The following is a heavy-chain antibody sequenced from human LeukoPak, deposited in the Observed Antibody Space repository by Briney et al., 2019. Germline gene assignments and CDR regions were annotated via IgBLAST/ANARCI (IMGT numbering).Heavy chain of an antibody. V-gene: IGHV3-30-3*01. CDR2: ISYDGSNK. Sequence: PGRSLRLSCAASGFTFSSYAMHGVRQAPGKGLEWVAVISYDGSNKYYADSVKGRFTISRDNSKNTLYLQMSSLRAEDTAVYYCARVSVTTVTPDYWGQGTLVTVSS. CDR1: GFTFSSYA. CDR3: ARVSVTTVTPDY. J-gene: IGHJ4*02. D-gene: IGHD4-17*01.